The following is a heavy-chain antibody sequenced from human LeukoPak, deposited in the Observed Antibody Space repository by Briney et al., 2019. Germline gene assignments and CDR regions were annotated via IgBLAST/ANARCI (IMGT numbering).Heavy chain of an antibody. D-gene: IGHD6-13*01. CDR2: IYYSGST. CDR1: GGSLIRGGYY. J-gene: IGHJ5*02. Sequence: SPTLSLTFTVSGGSLIRGGYYWSWIRQHPGKGREWIGYIYYSGSTYYNPSLKSRVTISVHTSKNQFSLKLSSVTAADTAVYYCARAHGSSSSNWFDPWGQGTLVTVSS. CDR3: ARAHGSSSSNWFDP. V-gene: IGHV4-31*03.